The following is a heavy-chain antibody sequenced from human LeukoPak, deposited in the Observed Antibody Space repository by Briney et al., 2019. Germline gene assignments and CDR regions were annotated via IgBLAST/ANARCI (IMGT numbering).Heavy chain of an antibody. CDR2: INSDESIT. Sequence: GSLGLSCAASGFTFSSSWMYWVRQAPGKGLVWVSRINSDESITTYADSVKGRFTISRDNAKNTLYLQMNSLRAEDTAVYYCARGLVPGFLDYWGQGTPVTVSS. D-gene: IGHD4-11*01. J-gene: IGHJ4*02. CDR1: GFTFSSSW. V-gene: IGHV3-74*01. CDR3: ARGLVPGFLDY.